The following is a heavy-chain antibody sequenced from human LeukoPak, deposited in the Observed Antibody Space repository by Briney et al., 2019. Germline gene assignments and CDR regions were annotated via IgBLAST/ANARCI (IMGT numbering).Heavy chain of an antibody. J-gene: IGHJ4*02. CDR3: ARGLYYDILTGLLPFDN. CDR2: IYPGDSST. V-gene: IGHV5-51*01. CDR1: GYSFTTYW. D-gene: IGHD3-9*01. Sequence: PGESLKISCKGSGYSFTTYWIAWVRQVPGKGLEWMGIIYPGDSSTKYSPSFQGQVTISADRSISTAYVQWTSLQASDTGMYYCARGLYYDILTGLLPFDNWGRGTLVTVSS.